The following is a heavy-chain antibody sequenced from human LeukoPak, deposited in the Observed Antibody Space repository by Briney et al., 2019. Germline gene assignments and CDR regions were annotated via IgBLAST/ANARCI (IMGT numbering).Heavy chain of an antibody. V-gene: IGHV3-30*18. CDR2: ISYDGNNK. CDR3: AKDALWGSYRYGNFDY. Sequence: PGGSLRLSCAVSGYTFSSYGMHWVRQAPGKGLEWVAVISYDGNNKYYADSVKGRFTISRDNSKNTLYLQMNSLRAEDTAVYYCAKDALWGSYRYGNFDYWGQGTLVTVSS. D-gene: IGHD3-16*02. J-gene: IGHJ4*02. CDR1: GYTFSSYG.